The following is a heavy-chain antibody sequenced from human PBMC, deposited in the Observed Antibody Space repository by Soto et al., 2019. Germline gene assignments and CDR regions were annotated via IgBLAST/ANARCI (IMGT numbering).Heavy chain of an antibody. V-gene: IGHV1-46*01. J-gene: IGHJ4*02. Sequence: ASSKVSCKASGYTFPRYDMHWVRQAPGQGLEWMGIINPSGGSTSYAQKFQGRVTMTRDTSTSTVCMELSSLRSEDTAVYYCARDPLRKTTKFDYWGQGTLVTVSS. CDR1: GYTFPRYD. D-gene: IGHD3-16*01. CDR3: ARDPLRKTTKFDY. CDR2: INPSGGST.